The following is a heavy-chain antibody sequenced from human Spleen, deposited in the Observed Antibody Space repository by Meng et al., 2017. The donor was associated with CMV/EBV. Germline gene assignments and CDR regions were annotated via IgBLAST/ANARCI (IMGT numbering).Heavy chain of an antibody. J-gene: IGHJ6*02. Sequence: SVKVSCKASGYTFTSYDINWVRQAPGQGLEWMGGIIPIFGTANYAQKFQGRVTITTDESTSTAYMELSSLRSEDTAVYYCARPADYCSSTSCYTYGMDVWGQGTTVTVSS. CDR2: IIPIFGTA. CDR3: ARPADYCSSTSCYTYGMDV. V-gene: IGHV1-69*05. D-gene: IGHD2-2*02. CDR1: GYTFTSYD.